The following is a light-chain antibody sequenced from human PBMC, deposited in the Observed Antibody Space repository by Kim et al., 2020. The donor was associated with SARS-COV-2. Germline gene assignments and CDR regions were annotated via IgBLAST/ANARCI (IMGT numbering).Light chain of an antibody. Sequence: SSELTQDPAVSVALGQTVRITCQGDSLRSYYASWYQQKPGQAPVLVIYGKNNRPSGIPDRFSGSSSGNTASLTITGAQAEDEADYYCNSWDSSAEVFGGGTQLTVL. CDR3: NSWDSSAEV. CDR2: GKN. CDR1: SLRSYY. J-gene: IGLJ2*01. V-gene: IGLV3-19*01.